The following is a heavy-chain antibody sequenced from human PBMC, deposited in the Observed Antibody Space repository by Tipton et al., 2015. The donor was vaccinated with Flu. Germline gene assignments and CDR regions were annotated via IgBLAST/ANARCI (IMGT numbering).Heavy chain of an antibody. J-gene: IGHJ4*02. V-gene: IGHV3-7*01. CDR3: ARWRCTSTSCFFDY. CDR2: IKQDGSEK. D-gene: IGHD2-2*01. Sequence: SLRLSCAASGFTFSNYWMSWVRQTPGKGLEWVANIKQDGSEKYYEDSVKGRFTISRDNAKNSLSLQMNSLRAEETAVYFCARWRCTSTSCFFDYWGQGTVVTVSS. CDR1: GFTFSNYW.